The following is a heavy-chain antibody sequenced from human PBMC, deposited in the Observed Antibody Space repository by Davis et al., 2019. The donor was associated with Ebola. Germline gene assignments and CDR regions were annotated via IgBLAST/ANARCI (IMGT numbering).Heavy chain of an antibody. J-gene: IGHJ6*02. V-gene: IGHV4-59*12. CDR3: ARDGDYGEKLGYYYYDKDV. Sequence: MPSETLSLTCTVSGGSISSSYWSWIRQPPGKGLEWIGYIYYSESSNYNPSLKSRVTISVDKSKNQFSLKLSSVTAADTAVYYCARDGDYGEKLGYYYYDKDVWGQGTTVIVSS. D-gene: IGHD4-17*01. CDR1: GGSISSSY. CDR2: IYYSESS.